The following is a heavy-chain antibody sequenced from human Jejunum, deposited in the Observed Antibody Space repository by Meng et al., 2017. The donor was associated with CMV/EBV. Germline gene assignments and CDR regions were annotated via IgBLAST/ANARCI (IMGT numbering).Heavy chain of an antibody. V-gene: IGHV3-9*01. Sequence: SGFTFDNYAMHWGRQAPGKGLEWVSGISWNSDIIDYADSVKGRFTISRDNAKNSLYLQMNSLRAEDTAFYYCARGYSNTNYFDNWGQGTLVTVSS. J-gene: IGHJ4*02. CDR1: GFTFDNYA. CDR2: ISWNSDII. D-gene: IGHD1-26*01. CDR3: ARGYSNTNYFDN.